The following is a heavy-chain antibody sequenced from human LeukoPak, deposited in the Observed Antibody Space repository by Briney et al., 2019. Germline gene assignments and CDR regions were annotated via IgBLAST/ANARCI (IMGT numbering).Heavy chain of an antibody. V-gene: IGHV3-48*03. CDR1: GFTFSSYD. J-gene: IGHJ4*02. CDR3: ARVGRWGAFDY. D-gene: IGHD3-16*01. CDR2: ISSSGSTI. Sequence: GGSLRLSCAASGFTFSSYDMTWVRQAPGKGLEWVSYISSSGSTIYYADSVKGRFTISRDNAKNSLYLQMNSLRAEDTAVYYCARVGRWGAFDYWGQGTLVTVSS.